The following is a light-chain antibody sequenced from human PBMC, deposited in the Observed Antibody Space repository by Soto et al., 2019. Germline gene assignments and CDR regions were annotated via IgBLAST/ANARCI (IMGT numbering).Light chain of an antibody. CDR2: AAS. CDR3: QQVNSYPSLT. J-gene: IGKJ4*01. CDR1: QGISSY. V-gene: IGKV1-9*01. Sequence: DIPLTQSPSFLSASVGDRVTITCRASQGISSYLAWFQQKPGKAPKLLIYAASTLQSGVPSRFSGSGSGTEFTLTISSLQPEDFATYYCQQVNSYPSLTFGGGTRVEIK.